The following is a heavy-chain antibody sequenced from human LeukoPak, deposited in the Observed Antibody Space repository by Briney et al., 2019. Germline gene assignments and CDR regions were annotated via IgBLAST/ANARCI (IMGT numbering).Heavy chain of an antibody. D-gene: IGHD4-17*01. CDR1: GFTFSSYE. CDR2: ISSSGSTI. Sequence: GGSLRLSCAASGFTFSSYEMNWVRQAPGKGLEWVSYISSSGSTIYYADSVKGRFTISRDNAKNSLYLQMNSLRAEDTAVYYCARGTAVTKIDYWDQGTLVTVSS. CDR3: ARGTAVTKIDY. J-gene: IGHJ4*02. V-gene: IGHV3-48*03.